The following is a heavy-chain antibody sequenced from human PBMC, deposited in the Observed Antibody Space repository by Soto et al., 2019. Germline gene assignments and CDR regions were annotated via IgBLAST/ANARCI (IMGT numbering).Heavy chain of an antibody. Sequence: WGFLRLSCAAFGFIFSNYAMNWVSQAQGKGLGWVSDISSSGGSGGSTHYADSVKGRFTISRDNSKNTLYLQMNSLRAEDTAVYYCAKDWRMDVWGQGTTVTVS. CDR2: ISSSGGSGGST. CDR3: AKDWRMDV. CDR1: GFIFSNYA. V-gene: IGHV3-23*01. J-gene: IGHJ6*02.